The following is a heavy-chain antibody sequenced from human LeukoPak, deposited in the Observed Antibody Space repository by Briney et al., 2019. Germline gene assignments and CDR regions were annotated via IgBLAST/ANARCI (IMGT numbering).Heavy chain of an antibody. CDR1: GASLSRYY. V-gene: IGHV4-59*01. CDR3: ARDTAPVY. D-gene: IGHD2-21*02. J-gene: IGHJ4*02. CDR2: IYYSGST. Sequence: SSETLSLTCTVSGASLSRYYWSWIRQPPGKGLEWIGNIYYSGSTNYNPSLKSRVTISVDMSKNQFSLTLTSVTAADTAVYYCARDTAPVYWGQGTLVTVSS.